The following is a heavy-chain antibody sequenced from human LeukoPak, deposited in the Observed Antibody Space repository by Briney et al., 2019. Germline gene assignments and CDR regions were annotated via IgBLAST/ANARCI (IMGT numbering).Heavy chain of an antibody. V-gene: IGHV4-59*01. D-gene: IGHD7-27*01. Sequence: SETLSLTCTVSGGSISSYYWSWIRQPPGKGLEWIGYIHYSGSTNSNPSLKSRLTMSVDTSKNQISLNLTSVTAADTAVYYCARAANPTYWYFDLWGRGTLVTVSS. J-gene: IGHJ2*01. CDR1: GGSISSYY. CDR2: IHYSGST. CDR3: ARAANPTYWYFDL.